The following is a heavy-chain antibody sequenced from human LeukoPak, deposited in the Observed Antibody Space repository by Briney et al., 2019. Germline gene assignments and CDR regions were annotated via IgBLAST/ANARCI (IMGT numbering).Heavy chain of an antibody. J-gene: IGHJ5*02. CDR2: IRYDGSNK. CDR3: AKYPLLGYFDWEGKNNWFDP. D-gene: IGHD3-9*01. Sequence: GGSLRLSCAASGFTFSSYGMHWVRQAPGKGLEWVAFIRYDGSNKYYADSVKGRFTISRDNSKNTLYMQMNSMRAESTAVYYCAKYPLLGYFDWEGKNNWFDPGREGTLVTVSS. V-gene: IGHV3-30*02. CDR1: GFTFSSYG.